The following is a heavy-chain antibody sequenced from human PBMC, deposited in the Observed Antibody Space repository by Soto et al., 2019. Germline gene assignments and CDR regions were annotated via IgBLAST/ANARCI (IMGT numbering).Heavy chain of an antibody. CDR2: IYCDDSGI. D-gene: IGHD3-22*01. CDR3: ARHFDSSGYYPDY. V-gene: IGHV5-51*01. CDR1: GYRFTTYW. J-gene: IGHJ4*02. Sequence: GESLKISCQGSGYRFTTYWIAWVRQMPGKGLGGVGIIYCDDSGIKYSPSFQGQVTISADRSDSTAYLQWRSLKASDTAMYFCARHFDSSGYYPDYWGQGTQVTVSS.